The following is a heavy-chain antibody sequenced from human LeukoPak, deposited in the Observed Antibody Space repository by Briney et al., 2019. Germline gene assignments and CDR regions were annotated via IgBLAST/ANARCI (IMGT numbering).Heavy chain of an antibody. CDR3: ARDQGGSSWYWFDP. V-gene: IGHV4-39*07. D-gene: IGHD6-13*01. CDR1: GGSISSSSYY. CDR2: IYYSGST. Sequence: SETLSLTCTVSGGSISSSSYYWGWIRQPPGKGLEWIGSIYYSGSTYYNPSLKSRVTISVDTSKNQFSLKLSSVTAADTAVYYCARDQGGSSWYWFDPWGQGTLVTVSS. J-gene: IGHJ5*02.